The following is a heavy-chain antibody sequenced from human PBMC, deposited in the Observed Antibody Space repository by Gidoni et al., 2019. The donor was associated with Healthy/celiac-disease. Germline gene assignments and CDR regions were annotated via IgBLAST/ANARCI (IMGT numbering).Heavy chain of an antibody. D-gene: IGHD2-2*01. CDR3: ATRLYCSSTSCYVY. V-gene: IGHV1-8*03. CDR2: MNPNSGNT. CDR1: GDTFTSYD. Sequence: QGQLVQSGAEAKKPGASVKVACKAPGDTFTSYDINWARQATGQGLEWLGWMNPNSGNTGYAQKFQGRVTITRNTSISTAYMELSSLRSEDTAVYYCATRLYCSSTSCYVYWGQGTLVTVSS. J-gene: IGHJ4*02.